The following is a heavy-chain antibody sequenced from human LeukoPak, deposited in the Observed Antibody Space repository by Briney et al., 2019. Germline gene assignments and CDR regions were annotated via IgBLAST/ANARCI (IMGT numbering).Heavy chain of an antibody. CDR1: GYIFTSYG. D-gene: IGHD3-22*01. CDR2: ISVYNGNT. Sequence: ASVTVSCKASGYIFTSYGVTWVRQAPGQGLEWMGWISVYNGNTNYPQKLQGRVTMTTHISTSTAYMELRSLRSGDTAVYYCARGMVTAYYYDSSGYYPNDYWGQGTLVTVSS. J-gene: IGHJ4*02. V-gene: IGHV1-18*01. CDR3: ARGMVTAYYYDSSGYYPNDY.